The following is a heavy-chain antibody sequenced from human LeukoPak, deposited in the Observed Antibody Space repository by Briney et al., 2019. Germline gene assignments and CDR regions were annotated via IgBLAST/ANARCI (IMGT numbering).Heavy chain of an antibody. CDR2: VYYSGST. Sequence: SQTLSLTCTVSSGSISNYYWTWIRHPPGKVLEWIAYVYYSGSTNYNPCLKSQVSLPQNKSKHQFSLKLSAGTAAAPAEYSCAGGRVWLAFDSWGQGTLLTVSS. CDR3: AGGRVWLAFDS. J-gene: IGHJ4*02. CDR1: SGSISNYY. D-gene: IGHD5-18*01. V-gene: IGHV4-59*01.